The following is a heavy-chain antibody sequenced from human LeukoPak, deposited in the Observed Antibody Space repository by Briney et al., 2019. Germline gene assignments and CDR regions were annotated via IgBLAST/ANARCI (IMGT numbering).Heavy chain of an antibody. J-gene: IGHJ4*02. Sequence: SVKVSCKASAGTFSSYSISWLRHAPGQGLEWMGGIIPIFGTANYAQKFQGRVTIITDESTSTAYMELSSLRSDDTAIYYCARSVKMPTIVHWGQGTLVTVSS. CDR2: IIPIFGTA. D-gene: IGHD5-24*01. CDR3: ARSVKMPTIVH. CDR1: AGTFSSYS. V-gene: IGHV1-69*05.